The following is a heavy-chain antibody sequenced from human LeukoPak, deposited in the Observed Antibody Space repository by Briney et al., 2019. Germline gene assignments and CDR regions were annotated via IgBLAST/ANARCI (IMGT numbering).Heavy chain of an antibody. V-gene: IGHV1-18*01. CDR1: GYTFISYG. Sequence: GASVRVSCKASGYTFISYGISWVRQAPGQGLEWMGWISAYNGNTNYAQKLQGRVTTTTDTSTSTVYMELRSLRSDDTAIYYCARDQERWLPSPPDCWGQGTLVTVSS. D-gene: IGHD3-22*01. CDR2: ISAYNGNT. CDR3: ARDQERWLPSPPDC. J-gene: IGHJ4*02.